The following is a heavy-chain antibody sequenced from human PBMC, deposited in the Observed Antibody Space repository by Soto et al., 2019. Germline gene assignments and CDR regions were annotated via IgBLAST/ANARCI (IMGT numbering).Heavy chain of an antibody. CDR2: ISGSGGST. J-gene: IGHJ5*02. CDR1: GFTFSSYA. V-gene: IGHV3-23*01. Sequence: GESLKISCAASGFTFSSYAMSWVRQAPGKGLEWVSAISGSGGSTYYADSVKGRFTISRDNSKNTLYLQMNSLRAEDTAVYYCAKDRKVPWFDPWGQGTLVTVSS. CDR3: AKDRKVPWFDP.